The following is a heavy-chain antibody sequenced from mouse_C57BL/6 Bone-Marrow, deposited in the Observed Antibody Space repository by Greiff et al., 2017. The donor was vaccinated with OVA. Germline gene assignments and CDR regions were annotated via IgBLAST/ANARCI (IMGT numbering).Heavy chain of an antibody. CDR1: GYTFTDYY. CDR3: ARSWEFITTVEGYFDV. J-gene: IGHJ1*03. V-gene: IGHV1-76*01. D-gene: IGHD1-1*01. Sequence: VKLVESGAELVRPGASVKLSCKASGYTFTDYYINWVKQRPGQGLEWIARIYPGSGNTYYNEKFKGKATLTAEKSSSTAYMQLSSLTSEDSAVYFCARSWEFITTVEGYFDVWGTGTTVTVSS. CDR2: IYPGSGNT.